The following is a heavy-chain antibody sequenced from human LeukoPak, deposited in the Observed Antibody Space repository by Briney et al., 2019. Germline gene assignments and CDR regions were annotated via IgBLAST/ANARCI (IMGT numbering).Heavy chain of an antibody. CDR1: GGSISSYY. CDR2: IYYSGST. V-gene: IGHV4-59*01. CDR3: AGCGSEQSCHFDY. J-gene: IGHJ4*02. D-gene: IGHD3-10*01. Sequence: PSETLSLTCTVSGGSISSYYWSWMRQPPGKGLEWIGYIYYSGSTNYNPSLKSRVTISVDTSKNQFSLRLSSVTAADSAVYYCAGCGSEQSCHFDYWGQGTLVTVSS.